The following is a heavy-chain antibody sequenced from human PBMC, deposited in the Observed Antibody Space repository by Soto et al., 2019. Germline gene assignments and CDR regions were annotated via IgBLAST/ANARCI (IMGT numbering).Heavy chain of an antibody. CDR1: GGTFSSYA. CDR2: IIPIFGTA. CDR3: ARGGTGTEGYFQH. V-gene: IGHV1-69*13. D-gene: IGHD1-1*01. J-gene: IGHJ1*01. Sequence: SVKVSCKASGGTFSSYAISWVRQAPGQGLEWMGGIIPIFGTANYAQKFQGRVTITADESTSTAYMELSSLRPEDTAVYYCARGGTGTEGYFQHWGQGTLVTVSS.